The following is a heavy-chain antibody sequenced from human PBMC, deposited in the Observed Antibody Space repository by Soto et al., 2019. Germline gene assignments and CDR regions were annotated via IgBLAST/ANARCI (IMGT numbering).Heavy chain of an antibody. D-gene: IGHD5-12*01. CDR3: AKQGNGYNTDY. J-gene: IGHJ4*02. Sequence: GGSLRLSCAASGFTFSTCAMNWVRQAPGKGLEWVSGISDSGVSSYYADSVKGRFTISRDNSKNTLHLQMNSLRAEDTAVYYCAKQGNGYNTDYWGQGTLVTVSS. CDR2: ISDSGVSS. V-gene: IGHV3-23*01. CDR1: GFTFSTCA.